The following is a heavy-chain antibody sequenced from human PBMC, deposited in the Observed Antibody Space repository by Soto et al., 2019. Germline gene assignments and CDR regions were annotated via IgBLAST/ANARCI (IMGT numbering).Heavy chain of an antibody. V-gene: IGHV3-48*02. CDR3: ARDRGGAGATDY. Sequence: GGSLRLSCAASGFTFSNSGMNRVRQAPGKGLEWVSYISSSSSTIRYADSVKGRFTISRDNAKNSLFLQMNSLRDEDTAVYYCARDRGGAGATDYWGQGTLVTV. D-gene: IGHD1-26*01. CDR1: GFTFSNSG. J-gene: IGHJ4*01. CDR2: ISSSSSTI.